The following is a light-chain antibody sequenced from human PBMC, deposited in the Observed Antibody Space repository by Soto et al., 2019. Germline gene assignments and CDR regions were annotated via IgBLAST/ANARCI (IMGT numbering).Light chain of an antibody. CDR2: GAS. Sequence: EIVFTQSPGTLSLSPGERATLNCRASQSVRSSYLAWYQQQPGQAPRLLIHGASRRATGIPPRFSGSGSGTDFTLTISSLEPEDSAVYYCQQRHMWPITFGQGTRLENK. CDR3: QQRHMWPIT. CDR1: QSVRSSY. J-gene: IGKJ5*01. V-gene: IGKV3D-20*02.